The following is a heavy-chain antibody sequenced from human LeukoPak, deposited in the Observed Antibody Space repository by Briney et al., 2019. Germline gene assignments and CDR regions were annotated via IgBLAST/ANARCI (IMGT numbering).Heavy chain of an antibody. Sequence: SETLSLTCAVYGGSFSGYYWSWIRQPPGKGLEWIGEINHSGSTNYNPSLKSRVTISVETSKNQFSVNLSSVTAADTAVYYCARQEGDYVDHWGQGTVVSVSS. V-gene: IGHV4-34*01. J-gene: IGHJ4*02. CDR3: ARQEGDYVDH. CDR1: GGSFSGYY. CDR2: INHSGST.